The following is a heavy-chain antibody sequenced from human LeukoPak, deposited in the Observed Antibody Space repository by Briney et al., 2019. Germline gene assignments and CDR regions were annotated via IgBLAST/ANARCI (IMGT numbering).Heavy chain of an antibody. CDR3: ARGQQLVPFDY. V-gene: IGHV3-30*03. J-gene: IGHJ4*02. D-gene: IGHD6-13*01. CDR2: ISYDGSNK. CDR1: GFTFSSYG. Sequence: GGSLRLSCAASGFTFSSYGMHWVRQAPGKGLEWVAVISYDGSNKYYADSVKGRFTISRDNSKNTLYLQMNSLRAEDTAVYYCARGQQLVPFDYWGQGTLVTVSS.